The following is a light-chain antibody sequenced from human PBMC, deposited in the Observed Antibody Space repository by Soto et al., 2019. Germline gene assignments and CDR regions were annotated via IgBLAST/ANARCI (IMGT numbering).Light chain of an antibody. J-gene: IGLJ2*01. V-gene: IGLV3-9*01. CDR2: RES. Sequence: SYELTQPLSVSVALGQTARITCGGNNIGSKNVHWYQQKPGQAPVVVIYRESNRPSGIPERFSGSSSGNTATLTISRAQAGDEADYYCQVWDSSLVVFGGGTKLTVL. CDR3: QVWDSSLVV. CDR1: NIGSKN.